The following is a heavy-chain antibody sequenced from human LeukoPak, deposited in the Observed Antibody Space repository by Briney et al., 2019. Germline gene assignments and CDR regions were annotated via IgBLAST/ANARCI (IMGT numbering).Heavy chain of an antibody. D-gene: IGHD4-17*01. V-gene: IGHV4-59*11. J-gene: IGHJ3*02. CDR1: GGSFSSHY. CDR3: ARDPTTVTKGLDI. Sequence: SETLSLTCTVYGGSFSSHYWSWIRQPPGKGLEWIGYISYIGSTNYNPSLKSRVTISVDTSKNQFSLKLSSVTAADTAVYYCARDPTTVTKGLDIWGQGTMVTVFS. CDR2: ISYIGST.